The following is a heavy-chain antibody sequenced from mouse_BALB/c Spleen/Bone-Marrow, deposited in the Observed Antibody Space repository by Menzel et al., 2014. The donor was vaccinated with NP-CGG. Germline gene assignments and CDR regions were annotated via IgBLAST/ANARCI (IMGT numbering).Heavy chain of an antibody. Sequence: DLVRPGASVKLSCKASGYTFTSYWINWIKQRPGQGLEWIGRFAPGSGNTYYNEMFKGKATLTVDTSSSTAYIRLSSLSSEDSAVYFCARARSTVITTWYFDVWGAGTTPPSPQ. D-gene: IGHD2-4*01. CDR1: GYTFTSYW. J-gene: IGHJ1*01. CDR2: FAPGSGNT. V-gene: IGHV1S41*01. CDR3: ARARSTVITTWYFDV.